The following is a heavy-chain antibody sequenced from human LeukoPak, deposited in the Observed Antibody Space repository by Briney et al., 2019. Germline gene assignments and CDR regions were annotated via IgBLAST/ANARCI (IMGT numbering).Heavy chain of an antibody. CDR2: ISYDGSNK. D-gene: IGHD1-1*01. J-gene: IGHJ4*02. Sequence: GGSLRLSCAASGFXFSSYSMNWVRQAPGKGLEWVAVISYDGSNKYYADSVKGRFTISRDNSKNTLYLQMNSLRAEDTALYYCANEVRPNDYWGQGTLVTVSS. CDR1: GFXFSSYS. CDR3: ANEVRPNDY. V-gene: IGHV3-30*18.